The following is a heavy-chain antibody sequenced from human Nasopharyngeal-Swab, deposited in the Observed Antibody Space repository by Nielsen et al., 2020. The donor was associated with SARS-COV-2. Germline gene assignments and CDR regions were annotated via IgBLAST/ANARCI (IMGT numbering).Heavy chain of an antibody. D-gene: IGHD1-26*01. CDR2: IIPIFGTA. V-gene: IGHV1-69*13. Sequence: SVKVSCKASGGTFSSYAISWVRQAPGQGLEWMGGIIPIFGTANYAQKFQGRITITADESTSTAYMELSSLRSEDTAVYYCARDPRSFNSGNNTSRWWFDPWGQGTLVTVSS. CDR1: GGTFSSYA. J-gene: IGHJ5*02. CDR3: ARDPRSFNSGNNTSRWWFDP.